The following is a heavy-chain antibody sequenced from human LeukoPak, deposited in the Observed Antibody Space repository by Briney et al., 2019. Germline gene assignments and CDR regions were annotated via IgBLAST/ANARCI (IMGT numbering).Heavy chain of an antibody. V-gene: IGHV3-7*05. CDR1: GFTFSSYW. J-gene: IGHJ4*02. CDR3: ASVPRSSSDY. D-gene: IGHD3-10*01. CDR2: IKQDGSDK. Sequence: GGSLRLSCGAPGFTFSSYWMNWVRQAPGKGLEWVATIKQDGSDKYYVDSVKGRFTISRDNAKNSLYLQMNSLRAEDTAVYYCASVPRSSSDYWGQGTLVTVSS.